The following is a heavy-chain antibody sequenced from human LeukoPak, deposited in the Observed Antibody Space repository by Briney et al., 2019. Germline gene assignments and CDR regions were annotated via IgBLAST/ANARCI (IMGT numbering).Heavy chain of an antibody. CDR1: GSTFGDYA. J-gene: IGHJ6*02. CDR2: IRSKAYGGTT. D-gene: IGHD6-13*01. CDR3: TRGYTSPMDV. V-gene: IGHV3-49*04. Sequence: GGSLRLSCTASGSTFGDYAMSWVRQAPGKGLEWVGFIRSKAYGGTTQYAASVKGRFTISRDDSKSIAYLQMNSLITEDTAVYYCTRGYTSPMDVWGQGTTVTVSS.